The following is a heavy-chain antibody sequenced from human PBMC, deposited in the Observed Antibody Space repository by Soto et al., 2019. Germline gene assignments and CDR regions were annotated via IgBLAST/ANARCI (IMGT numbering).Heavy chain of an antibody. D-gene: IGHD2-15*01. CDR3: AHRRPSAAFDY. J-gene: IGHJ4*02. Sequence: QITLKESGPSLVKPTQTLTLTCSFSGFSLSTSGVGVGWIRQPPGKALEWLAVIYWDDDKRYRPTLKSRPTIPKDTSKNQVVLIMTNMDPVDTATYHCAHRRPSAAFDYCGQGTLVTVSS. CDR2: IYWDDDK. CDR1: GFSLSTSGVG. V-gene: IGHV2-5*02.